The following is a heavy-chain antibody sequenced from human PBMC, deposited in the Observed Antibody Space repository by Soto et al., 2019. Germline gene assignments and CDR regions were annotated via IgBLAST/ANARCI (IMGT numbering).Heavy chain of an antibody. CDR1: GGSISSYY. J-gene: IGHJ6*02. D-gene: IGHD3-3*01. CDR2: IYYSGST. V-gene: IGHV4-59*01. Sequence: SETLSLTCTVSGGSISSYYWSWIRQPPGKGLEWIGYIYYSGSTNYNPSLKSRVTISVDTSKNQFSLKLSSVTAADTAVYYCATLYYDFWSGYYPGKYYYYYYGMDVWGQGTTVTVSS. CDR3: ATLYYDFWSGYYPGKYYYYYYGMDV.